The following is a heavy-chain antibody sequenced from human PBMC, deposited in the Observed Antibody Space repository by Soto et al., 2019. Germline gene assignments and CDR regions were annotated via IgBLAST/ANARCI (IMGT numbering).Heavy chain of an antibody. CDR1: GDTFTNFC. CDR2: IATYNSNR. D-gene: IGHD3-10*01. CDR3: ATVLRGVVNWFDP. J-gene: IGHJ5*02. V-gene: IGHV1-18*01. Sequence: HLVQSGPEVKKPGASITVSCKTSGDTFTNFCLSWVRQAPGQGLEWMGWIATYNSNRNYAQKFQGRLTLTTDTSKSTAYMELKILRYDGTAVYYCATVLRGVVNWFDPWGQGTLVTVSS.